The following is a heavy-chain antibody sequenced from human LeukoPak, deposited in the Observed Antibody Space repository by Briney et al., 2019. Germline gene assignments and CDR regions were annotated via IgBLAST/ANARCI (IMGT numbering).Heavy chain of an antibody. V-gene: IGHV1-2*02. CDR1: GYSFTGYY. Sequence: ASVKVSCKASGYSFTGYYMHWVRPAPGQGLEWMGWINPNSGGTNYAQKFQGRVTMTRDTSISTAYMELSRLRSDDTAVYYCAREVAIVVVPAATFQDYWGQGTLVTVSS. D-gene: IGHD2-2*01. CDR3: AREVAIVVVPAATFQDY. CDR2: INPNSGGT. J-gene: IGHJ4*02.